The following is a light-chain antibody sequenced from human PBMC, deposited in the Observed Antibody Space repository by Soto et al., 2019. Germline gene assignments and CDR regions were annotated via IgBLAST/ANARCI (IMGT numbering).Light chain of an antibody. V-gene: IGLV2-23*01. Sequence: QSVLTQPASVSGSPGQSITISCTRSSSDVGNYDLVSWYQQHPGKVPKLMIYEGSKRPSGVSHRFSGSKSGNTASLTISGLQAEDEADYYCCSYAGRSTWVFGGGTKLTVL. CDR2: EGS. J-gene: IGLJ3*02. CDR3: CSYAGRSTWV. CDR1: SSDVGNYDL.